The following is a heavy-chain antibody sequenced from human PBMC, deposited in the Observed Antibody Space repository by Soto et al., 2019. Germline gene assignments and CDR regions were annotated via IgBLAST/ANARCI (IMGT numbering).Heavy chain of an antibody. CDR2: INAGNGNT. V-gene: IGHV1-3*01. CDR1: GYTFTSYA. J-gene: IGHJ5*02. Sequence: ASVKVSCTASGYTFTSYAMHWVCHAPGQRLEWMGWINAGNGNTKYSQKFQGRVTITRDTSASTAYMELSSLRSEDTAVYYCARVDYDSSCLNWFDPWRQGTLVTVSS. D-gene: IGHD3-22*01. CDR3: ARVDYDSSCLNWFDP.